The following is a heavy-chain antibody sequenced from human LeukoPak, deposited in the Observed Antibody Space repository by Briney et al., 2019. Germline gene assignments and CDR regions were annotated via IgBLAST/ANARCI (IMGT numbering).Heavy chain of an antibody. D-gene: IGHD1-26*01. CDR3: ARIGTWPSNDFDY. V-gene: IGHV1-2*02. CDR1: GYTFTGYY. Sequence: ASVKVSCTASGYTFTGYYMHWVRQAPGQGLEWMGWINPNSDDSNYAQKFQGRVTLTRDTSISTAYMELSRLRSDDTAVYYCARIGTWPSNDFDYWRQGTLVTVSS. CDR2: INPNSDDS. J-gene: IGHJ4*02.